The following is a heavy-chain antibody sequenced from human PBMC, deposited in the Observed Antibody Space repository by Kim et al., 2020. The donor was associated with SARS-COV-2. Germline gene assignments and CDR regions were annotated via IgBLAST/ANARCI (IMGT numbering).Heavy chain of an antibody. J-gene: IGHJ3*02. CDR1: GFTFSSYW. CDR2: INSDGSST. CDR3: ASRRGGLPGGPAAFDI. D-gene: IGHD3-10*01. Sequence: GGSLRLSCAASGFTFSSYWMHWVRQAPGKGLVWVSRINSDGSSTSYADSVKGRFTISRDNAKNTLYLQMNSLRAEDTAVYYCASRRGGLPGGPAAFDIWGEGTMVTVSS. V-gene: IGHV3-74*01.